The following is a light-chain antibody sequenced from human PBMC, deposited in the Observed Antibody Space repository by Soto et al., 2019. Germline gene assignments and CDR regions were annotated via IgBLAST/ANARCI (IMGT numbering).Light chain of an antibody. V-gene: IGKV1-33*01. CDR3: QHYDNLFLT. CDR1: QDISNY. Sequence: DIQLTQSQSSLSASVGARITITCQASQDISNYLNWYQQKPGKAPKLLIYDASNLETGVPSRFSGSGSGTDFTFTISSLQPEDIATDYCQHYDNLFLTFGGGTKVESK. CDR2: DAS. J-gene: IGKJ4*01.